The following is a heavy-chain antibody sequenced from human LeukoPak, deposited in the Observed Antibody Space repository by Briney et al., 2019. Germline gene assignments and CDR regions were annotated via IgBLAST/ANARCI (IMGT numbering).Heavy chain of an antibody. J-gene: IGHJ3*02. CDR3: ASVIAAAGYDAFDI. D-gene: IGHD6-13*01. Sequence: PSETLSLTCAVSGYSISSGYYWGRIRQPPGKGLEWIGSIYHSGSTYYNPSLKSRVTISVDTSKNQFSLKLSSVTAADTAVYYCASVIAAAGYDAFDIWGQGTMVTVSS. V-gene: IGHV4-38-2*01. CDR1: GYSISSGYY. CDR2: IYHSGST.